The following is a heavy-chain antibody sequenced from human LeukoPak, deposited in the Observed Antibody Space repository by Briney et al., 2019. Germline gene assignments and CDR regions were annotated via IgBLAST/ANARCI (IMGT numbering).Heavy chain of an antibody. CDR2: IIPIFGTA. CDR3: ARGVRGRGRFYFDY. V-gene: IGHV1-69*13. D-gene: IGHD1-26*01. Sequence: ASVKVSCKASGYTFTGYYMHWVRQAPGQGLEWMGGIIPIFGTANYAQKFQGRVTITADESTSTAYMELSSLRSEDTAVYYCARGVRGRGRFYFDYWGQGTLVTVSS. J-gene: IGHJ4*02. CDR1: GYTFTGYY.